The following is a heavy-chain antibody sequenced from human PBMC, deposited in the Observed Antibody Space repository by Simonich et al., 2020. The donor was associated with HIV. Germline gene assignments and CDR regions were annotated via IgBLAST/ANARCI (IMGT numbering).Heavy chain of an antibody. CDR2: TIPTFGTA. J-gene: IGHJ4*02. D-gene: IGHD3-10*01. CDR1: GGTFSSFA. Sequence: QVQLVQSGAEVKKPGSSVKVSCKASGGTFSSFAISGVRQAPGLGLGWVGGTIPTFGTANSAQMFQGRVTITADESTSTAYMELSSLRSEDTGSYYCARKGGGRGVYYFDYWGQGTLVTVSS. V-gene: IGHV1-69*13. CDR3: ARKGGGRGVYYFDY.